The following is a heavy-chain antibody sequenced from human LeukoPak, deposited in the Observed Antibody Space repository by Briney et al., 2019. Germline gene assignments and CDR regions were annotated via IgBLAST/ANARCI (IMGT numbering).Heavy chain of an antibody. CDR3: AKDLDSSAEGGY. J-gene: IGHJ4*02. V-gene: IGHV3-33*06. D-gene: IGHD3-22*01. CDR2: IWYDGSNK. Sequence: GRSLRLSCAASGFTFSSYGMHWVRQAPGKGLEWVAVIWYDGSNKYYADSVKGRFTISRDNSKNTLYLQMNSLRAEDTAVYYCAKDLDSSAEGGYWGQGTLVTVSS. CDR1: GFTFSSYG.